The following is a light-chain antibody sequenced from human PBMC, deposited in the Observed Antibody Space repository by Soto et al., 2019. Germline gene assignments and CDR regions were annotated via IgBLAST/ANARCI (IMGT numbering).Light chain of an antibody. J-gene: IGLJ2*01. Sequence: QSVLTQPPSVSGAPGQRVTISCTGSSSNIGAGYDVHWYQQLPGTAPKLLIYGNSNRPSGVPDRFSGSKSGTSASLAITGLQAEDEADYYCQSYDSSHHMVFGGGTKLTVL. CDR3: QSYDSSHHMV. CDR1: SSNIGAGYD. V-gene: IGLV1-40*01. CDR2: GNS.